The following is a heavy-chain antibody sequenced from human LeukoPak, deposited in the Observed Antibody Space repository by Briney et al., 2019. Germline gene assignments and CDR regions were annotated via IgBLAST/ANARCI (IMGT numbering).Heavy chain of an antibody. V-gene: IGHV4-39*01. CDR3: ARRSMGDTFDY. J-gene: IGHJ4*02. Sequence: PSETLSLTCTVSGGSIISSSYYWGWIRQPPGKGLEWIGSIYYSGSTYYNPSLKSRVTISVDTSKNQFSLKLSSVTAADTAVYYCARRSMGDTFDYWGQGTLVTVSS. D-gene: IGHD2-21*02. CDR2: IYYSGST. CDR1: GGSIISSSYY.